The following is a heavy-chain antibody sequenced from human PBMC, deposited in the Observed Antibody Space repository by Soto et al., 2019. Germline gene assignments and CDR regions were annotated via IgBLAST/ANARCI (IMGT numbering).Heavy chain of an antibody. J-gene: IGHJ6*02. CDR1: GGSISSGDYY. Sequence: SETLSLTCAVSGGSISSGDYYWSWIRQPPGKGLEWIGYIYYSGSTYYNPSLKSRVTISVDTSKNQFSLKLSSVTAADTAVYYCARESLLGYCSSTSCSKKDYYGMDVWGQGTTVTVSS. CDR2: IYYSGST. CDR3: ARESLLGYCSSTSCSKKDYYGMDV. D-gene: IGHD2-2*01. V-gene: IGHV4-30-4*01.